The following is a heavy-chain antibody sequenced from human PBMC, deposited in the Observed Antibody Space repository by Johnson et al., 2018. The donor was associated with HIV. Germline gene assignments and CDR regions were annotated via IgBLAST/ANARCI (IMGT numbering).Heavy chain of an antibody. Sequence: VQLVESGGGEVQPGRSLRLSCAASGFTFSSNAMHWVRQSPGKGLEWVAVISFDGTNTYYGDSVKGRFTISRDNSKSTLFLQMDSLKVEDTAVYYCATEYFDIWGQGTMVTVS. D-gene: IGHD6-6*01. CDR3: ATEYFDI. CDR2: ISFDGTNT. J-gene: IGHJ3*02. CDR1: GFTFSSNA. V-gene: IGHV3-30-3*01.